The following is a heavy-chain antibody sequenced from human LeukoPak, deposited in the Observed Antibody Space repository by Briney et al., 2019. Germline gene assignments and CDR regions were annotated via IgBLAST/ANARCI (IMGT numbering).Heavy chain of an antibody. V-gene: IGHV3-7*01. Sequence: GGSLRLSCAASGFSLSSYWMHWVRQAPGKGLEWVANIKQDGSEKNYVDSVKGRFTISRDNAKNSLYLQMNSLRAEDTAVYYCASPKMDSGSYWRAFDIWGHGTMVTVSS. J-gene: IGHJ3*02. CDR3: ASPKMDSGSYWRAFDI. CDR2: IKQDGSEK. CDR1: GFSLSSYW. D-gene: IGHD1-26*01.